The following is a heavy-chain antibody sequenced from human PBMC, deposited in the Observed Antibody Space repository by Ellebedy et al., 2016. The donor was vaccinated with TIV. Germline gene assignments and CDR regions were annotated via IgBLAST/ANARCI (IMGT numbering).Heavy chain of an antibody. D-gene: IGHD3-22*01. Sequence: SVKVSCXASGGTFSSFAICWLRQAPGQGLEWMGGIVPIFGAQHDAQKFQGRVTITADKSTSTVYMQLSSLRPEDTAVYYCARDRLPNYDSSGFFVPFDIWGQGTVVTVSS. V-gene: IGHV1-69*06. CDR3: ARDRLPNYDSSGFFVPFDI. J-gene: IGHJ3*02. CDR2: IVPIFGAQ. CDR1: GGTFSSFA.